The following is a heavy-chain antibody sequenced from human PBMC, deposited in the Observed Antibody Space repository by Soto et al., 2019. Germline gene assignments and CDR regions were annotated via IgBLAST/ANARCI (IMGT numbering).Heavy chain of an antibody. V-gene: IGHV4-4*07. CDR1: GDSISSYY. Sequence: SETLSLTCTVSGDSISSYYWNWIRQPAGKGLEWIGRMYTTGSTNYNPSLKSRVTMSVDTSKNQFSLKLSSVTAADTAVYYCARGLVDTASDYFDYWGQGTLVTVS. D-gene: IGHD5-18*01. CDR2: MYTTGST. J-gene: IGHJ4*02. CDR3: ARGLVDTASDYFDY.